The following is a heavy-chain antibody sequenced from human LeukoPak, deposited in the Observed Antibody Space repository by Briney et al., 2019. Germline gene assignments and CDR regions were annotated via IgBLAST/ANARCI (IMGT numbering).Heavy chain of an antibody. D-gene: IGHD2-21*02. CDR3: VQGDRRDVYYYYGMDV. CDR1: GFTFSSYE. Sequence: PGGSLRLSCAASGFTFSSYEMNWVRQAPGKGLEWVSYISSSGSTIYYADSVMGRFTISRDNAKNSLYLQMNSLRAEDTAVYYRVQGDRRDVYYYYGMDVWGQGTTVTVSS. J-gene: IGHJ6*02. CDR2: ISSSGSTI. V-gene: IGHV3-48*03.